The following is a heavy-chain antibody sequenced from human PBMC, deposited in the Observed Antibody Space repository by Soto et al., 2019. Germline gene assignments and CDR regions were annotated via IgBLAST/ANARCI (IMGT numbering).Heavy chain of an antibody. CDR3: ARDTKGYYYDSSGYYY. D-gene: IGHD3-22*01. J-gene: IGHJ4*02. CDR2: IIPIFGTA. Sequence: QVQLVQSGAEVKKPGSSVKVSCKASGGTFSSYAISWVRQAPGQGLEWMGGIIPIFGTANYAQKFQGRVTITADEYTSTAYMELSSLRSEDTAVYYCARDTKGYYYDSSGYYYWGQGTLVTVSS. V-gene: IGHV1-69*01. CDR1: GGTFSSYA.